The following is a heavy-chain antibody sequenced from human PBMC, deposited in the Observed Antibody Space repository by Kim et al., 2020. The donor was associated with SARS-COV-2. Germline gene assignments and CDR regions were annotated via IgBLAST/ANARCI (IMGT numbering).Heavy chain of an antibody. D-gene: IGHD1-26*01. J-gene: IGHJ4*02. CDR2: T. V-gene: IGHV1-18*01. CDR3: ARYSGTYSADY. Sequence: TYYAQRLQGRVTMITDPSTTTAYMELRSLRSDDTAVYYCARYSGTYSADYWGQGTLVTVSS.